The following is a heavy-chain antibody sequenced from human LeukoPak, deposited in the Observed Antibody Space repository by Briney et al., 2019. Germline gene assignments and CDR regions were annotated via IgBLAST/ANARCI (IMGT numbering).Heavy chain of an antibody. Sequence: SVKVSCKASGGTFSSYAISWVRQAPGQGLEWMGGIIPIFGTANYAQKFQGRVTITADESTSTAYMELSSLRSEDTAVYYCARAFWSGYYFFDYWGQGTLVTVSS. CDR2: IIPIFGTA. D-gene: IGHD3-3*01. J-gene: IGHJ4*02. CDR3: ARAFWSGYYFFDY. CDR1: GGTFSSYA. V-gene: IGHV1-69*13.